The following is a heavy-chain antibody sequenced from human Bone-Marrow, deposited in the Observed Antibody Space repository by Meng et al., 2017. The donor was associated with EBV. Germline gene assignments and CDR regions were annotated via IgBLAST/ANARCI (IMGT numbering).Heavy chain of an antibody. D-gene: IGHD6-13*01. Sequence: EVEVFGVGGGLVRPGGYLGLFCAASGFTFGNYAMSWVRQAPGKGLEWVSTISGSGGGTYYADSLEGRFTISRDISKNTLYLQMNSLRAEDTAIYYCAKSDRSSYWSYFDYWGQGTLVTVSS. CDR1: GFTFGNYA. J-gene: IGHJ4*02. CDR3: AKSDRSSYWSYFDY. V-gene: IGHV3-23*01. CDR2: ISGSGGGT.